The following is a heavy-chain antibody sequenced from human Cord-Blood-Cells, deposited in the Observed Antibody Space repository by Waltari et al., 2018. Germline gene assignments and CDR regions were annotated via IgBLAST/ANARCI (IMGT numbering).Heavy chain of an antibody. D-gene: IGHD2-2*02. CDR2: INHSGST. CDR3: ARENTTTVVPAAITRRAFDI. Sequence: QVQLQQWGAGLLKPSETLSLPCAVYGGSFSGYYWSWIRQPPGKGLEWIGEINHSGSTNYNPSLKSRVTISVDTSKNQFSLKLSSVTAADTAVYYCARENTTTVVPAAITRRAFDIWGQGTMVTVSS. CDR1: GGSFSGYY. V-gene: IGHV4-34*01. J-gene: IGHJ3*02.